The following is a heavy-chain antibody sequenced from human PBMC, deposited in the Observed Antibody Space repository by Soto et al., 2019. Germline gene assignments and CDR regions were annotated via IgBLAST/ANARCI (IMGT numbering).Heavy chain of an antibody. Sequence: PSETLSLTCTVSGGSVSSSGSYWGWIRQPPGKGLEWIGTMSYSGSTYYSPCLKSRVTISVDTSKHQSSLKLSSVTAADTAVYYCARRYFYGSGKYGLDVWAQETASTFSS. D-gene: IGHD3-10*01. CDR3: ARRYFYGSGKYGLDV. CDR1: GGSVSSSGSY. CDR2: MSYSGST. J-gene: IGHJ6*02. V-gene: IGHV4-39*01.